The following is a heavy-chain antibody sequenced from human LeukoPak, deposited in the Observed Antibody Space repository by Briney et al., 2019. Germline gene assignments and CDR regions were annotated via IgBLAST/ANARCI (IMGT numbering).Heavy chain of an antibody. V-gene: IGHV3-21*01. CDR1: GFTLSSYS. CDR3: AKDLVGGGDCFLDY. D-gene: IGHD2-21*02. Sequence: PGGSLRLSCAASGFTLSSYSMNWVRQAPGKGLEWVSSISSSSTYLDYADSLKGRFTISRDSAKNSLYLQMNSLRAEDTAVYYCAKDLVGGGDCFLDYWGQGTLVTVSS. CDR2: ISSSSTYL. J-gene: IGHJ4*02.